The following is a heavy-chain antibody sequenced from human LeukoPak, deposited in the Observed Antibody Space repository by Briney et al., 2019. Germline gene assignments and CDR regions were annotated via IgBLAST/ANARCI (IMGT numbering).Heavy chain of an antibody. Sequence: GGSLRLSCAASGFTFSSYAMTWVRQAPGKGLEWVSSISSSGASTYHADSVKGRFTISRDNSKNTVYLQMNSLRAEDTAVYYCANEGPNFDYWGQGTLVTVSS. J-gene: IGHJ4*02. CDR1: GFTFSSYA. CDR3: ANEGPNFDY. CDR2: ISSSGAST. V-gene: IGHV3-23*01.